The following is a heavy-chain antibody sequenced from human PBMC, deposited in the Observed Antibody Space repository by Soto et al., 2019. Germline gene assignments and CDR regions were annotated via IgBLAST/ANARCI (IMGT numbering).Heavy chain of an antibody. Sequence: SETLSLTCSVSGGSIISYHCIWIRHPAGKGLEWIGRMYSTGNTNYNPSLKSRVTVSIDTSKNQFFLRLNSVTAADSAVYYCAREFGDNWNYEAYWGQGTAVTVSS. V-gene: IGHV4-4*07. CDR1: GGSIISYH. CDR3: AREFGDNWNYEAY. D-gene: IGHD1-7*01. CDR2: MYSTGNT. J-gene: IGHJ4*02.